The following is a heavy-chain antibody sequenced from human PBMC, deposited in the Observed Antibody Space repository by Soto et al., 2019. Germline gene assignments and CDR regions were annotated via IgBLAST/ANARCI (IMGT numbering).Heavy chain of an antibody. CDR1: GGTFSSYT. V-gene: IGHV1-69*02. D-gene: IGHD6-19*01. CDR3: ARVGGGGWLRYRWYFDL. Sequence: QVQLVQSGAEVKKPGSSVKVSCKASGGTFSSYTISWVRQAPGQGLEWMGRIIPILGIANYAQKFQGRVTITAVKSTSTAYMELSSLRSEDTAVYYCARVGGGGWLRYRWYFDLWGRGTLVTVSS. J-gene: IGHJ2*01. CDR2: IIPILGIA.